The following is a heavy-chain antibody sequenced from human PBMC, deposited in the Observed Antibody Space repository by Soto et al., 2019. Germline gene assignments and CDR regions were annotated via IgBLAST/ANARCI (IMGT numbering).Heavy chain of an antibody. CDR1: GGTFSSYA. V-gene: IGHV1-46*04. J-gene: IGHJ4*02. CDR2: INPSADST. CDR3: AREYGGSRVFDY. D-gene: IGHD1-26*01. Sequence: ASVKVSCKASGGTFSSYAISWVRQAPGQGPEWMGIINPSADSTNYAQKLQGRATVTRDTSTSTVYMELRSLRSEDTAVYYCAREYGGSRVFDYWGQGTLVTVSS.